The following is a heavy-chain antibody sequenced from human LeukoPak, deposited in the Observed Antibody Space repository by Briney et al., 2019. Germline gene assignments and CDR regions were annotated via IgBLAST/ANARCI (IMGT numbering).Heavy chain of an antibody. CDR3: ATPPTVTKNY. D-gene: IGHD4-17*01. Sequence: GGSLRLSCAASGFTFSSYAMSWVRQAPGKGLEWVSSISGSGGRTHYTDSVKGRFTISRDNSKNTLYLQMNSLRAEDTAVYYCATPPTVTKNYWGQGTLVTVSS. V-gene: IGHV3-23*01. J-gene: IGHJ4*02. CDR1: GFTFSSYA. CDR2: ISGSGGRT.